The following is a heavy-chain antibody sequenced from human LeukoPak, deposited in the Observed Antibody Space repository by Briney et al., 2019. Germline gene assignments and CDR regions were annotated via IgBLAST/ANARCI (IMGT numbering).Heavy chain of an antibody. Sequence: GGSLRLSCAASGFSFSSYWMSWVRQAPGKGLEWVANIKQDGSNQQYVDSVKGRFTISRDNAKNSLYLQMTSLRAEDTAVYYCASFSRSIPMVFWGQGTLVTVSP. J-gene: IGHJ4*02. CDR1: GFSFSSYW. V-gene: IGHV3-7*01. CDR2: IKQDGSNQ. D-gene: IGHD2-8*01. CDR3: ASFSRSIPMVF.